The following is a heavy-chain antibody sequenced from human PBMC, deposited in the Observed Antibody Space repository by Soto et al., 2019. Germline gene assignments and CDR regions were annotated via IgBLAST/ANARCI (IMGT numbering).Heavy chain of an antibody. CDR1: GYSFTNYW. J-gene: IGHJ6*01. V-gene: IGHV5-51*01. Sequence: ESLKISCQGSGYSFTNYWIAWVRQMPGKGLEWMGIIYPDDSDTRYSPSFQGQVTISADTSINTAYLHLSTLKASDTAMYYCCGAVSFSPEPHDFYYGLDVPAQRTSVRVSS. CDR2: IYPDDSDT. CDR3: CGAVSFSPEPHDFYYGLDV. D-gene: IGHD2-21*01.